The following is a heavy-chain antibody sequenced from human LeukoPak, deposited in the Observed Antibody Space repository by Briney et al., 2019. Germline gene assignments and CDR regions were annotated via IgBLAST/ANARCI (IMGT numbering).Heavy chain of an antibody. J-gene: IGHJ6*03. CDR2: ISAYNGNT. Sequence: ASVKVSCKASGYTFTSYGISWVRQAPGQGLEWMGWISAYNGNTNYAQKLQGRVTMTTDTSTSTAYMELSRLRSDDTAVYYCARDKQLDWAHYYYYYMDVWGKGTTVTVSS. CDR3: ARDKQLDWAHYYYYYMDV. CDR1: GYTFTSYG. V-gene: IGHV1-18*01. D-gene: IGHD1-1*01.